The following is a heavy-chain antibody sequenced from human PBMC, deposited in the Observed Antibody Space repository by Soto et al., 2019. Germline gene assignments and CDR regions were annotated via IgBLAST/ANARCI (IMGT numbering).Heavy chain of an antibody. Sequence: QVQLVESGGGVVQPGRSLRLSCAASGFTFISYAMHWVRQAPGKGLEWVAVISFDGSTEYYADSVKGRFTISRDNSKKTVYLQMNSLRSEDTSVYYCARSRHGSGSYTHFYYGLDFWGQGTTVTVSS. D-gene: IGHD3-10*01. CDR1: GFTFISYA. CDR3: ARSRHGSGSYTHFYYGLDF. V-gene: IGHV3-30-3*01. J-gene: IGHJ6*02. CDR2: ISFDGSTE.